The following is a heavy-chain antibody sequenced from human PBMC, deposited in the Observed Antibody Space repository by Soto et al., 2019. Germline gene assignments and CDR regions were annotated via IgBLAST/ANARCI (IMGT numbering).Heavy chain of an antibody. CDR3: GKDLSRGGLES. J-gene: IGHJ4*02. CDR1: GSTIDDYA. D-gene: IGHD3-16*01. CDR2: IFWVGGGT. V-gene: IGHV3-9*01. Sequence: EVQVVESGGGLVQPGGSLTLSCVVSGSTIDDYAMHWVRQVPGKGLEWVSGIFWVGGGTGYADSVKGRFTISRDRARSSLSLQMSSLRIEDTAVYYCGKDLSRGGLESWCQGTRVTVSS.